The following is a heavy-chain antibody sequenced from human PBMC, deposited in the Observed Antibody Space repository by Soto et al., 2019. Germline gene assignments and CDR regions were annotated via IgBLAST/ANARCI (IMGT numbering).Heavy chain of an antibody. D-gene: IGHD1-26*01. Sequence: QVQLVESGGGVVQPGRSLRLSCAASGFTFSSYGMHWVRQAPGKGLEWVAVISYDGSNKYYADSVKGRFTISRDNSKNKLYLQMNSLRAEDTAVYYCAKDFIGGSYPYYFDYWGQGTLVTVSS. CDR2: ISYDGSNK. J-gene: IGHJ4*02. CDR1: GFTFSSYG. V-gene: IGHV3-30*18. CDR3: AKDFIGGSYPYYFDY.